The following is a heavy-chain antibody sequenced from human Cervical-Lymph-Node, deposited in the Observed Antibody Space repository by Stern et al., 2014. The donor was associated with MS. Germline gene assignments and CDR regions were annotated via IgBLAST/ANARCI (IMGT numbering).Heavy chain of an antibody. D-gene: IGHD6-25*01. J-gene: IGHJ6*02. CDR1: GYTLSTFY. V-gene: IGHV1-46*01. Sequence: VQLVQSGAEVKEPGASVKISCRASGYTLSTFYMRWVRQAPGQGLEWMGIINPDGGKTSRAQKFQGRVTMTRDTSTNTVYMELTSLRSEDTAVYYCAREKAGGAADYGMDVWGQGTTVTVSS. CDR2: INPDGGKT. CDR3: AREKAGGAADYGMDV.